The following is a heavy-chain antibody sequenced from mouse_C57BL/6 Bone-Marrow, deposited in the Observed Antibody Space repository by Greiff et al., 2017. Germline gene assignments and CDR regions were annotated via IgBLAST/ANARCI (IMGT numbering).Heavy chain of an antibody. CDR3: ARSADGFAY. CDR1: GYTFTSYT. V-gene: IGHV1-4*01. J-gene: IGHJ3*01. CDR2: INPSSGYT. Sequence: QVQLQQSGAELARPGASVKMSCKASGYTFTSYTMHWVKQRPGQGLEWIGYINPSSGYTKYNQKVKDKATLTADKSSSTAYMQLSSLTSEDSAVYYCARSADGFAYWGQGTLVTVSA.